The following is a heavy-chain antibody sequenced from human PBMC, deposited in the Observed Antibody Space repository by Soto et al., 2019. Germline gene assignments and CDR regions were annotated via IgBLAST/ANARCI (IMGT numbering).Heavy chain of an antibody. Sequence: ASVKVSCKASGGTFSSYAISWVRQAPGQGLEWMGGIIPIFGTANYAQKFQGRVTITADESTSTAYMELSSLRSEDTAVYYCARAPSSGWYYYYGMDVWGQGTTVTVSS. J-gene: IGHJ6*02. CDR2: IIPIFGTA. V-gene: IGHV1-69*13. CDR1: GGTFSSYA. D-gene: IGHD6-19*01. CDR3: ARAPSSGWYYYYGMDV.